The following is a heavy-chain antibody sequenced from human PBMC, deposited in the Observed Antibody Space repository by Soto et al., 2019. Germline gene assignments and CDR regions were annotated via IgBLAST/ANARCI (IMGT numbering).Heavy chain of an antibody. CDR3: AKDPYDSSGYYLTR. CDR2: ISGSGGST. Sequence: PGGSLRLSCAASGFTFSSYAMSWVRQAPGKGLEWVSAISGSGGSTYYADSVKGRFTISRDNSKNTLYLQMNSLRAEDTAVYYCAKDPYDSSGYYLTRWGQGTLVTVS. D-gene: IGHD3-22*01. CDR1: GFTFSSYA. J-gene: IGHJ4*02. V-gene: IGHV3-23*01.